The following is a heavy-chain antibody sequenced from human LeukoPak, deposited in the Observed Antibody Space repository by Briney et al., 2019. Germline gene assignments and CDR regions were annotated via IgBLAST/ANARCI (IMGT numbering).Heavy chain of an antibody. CDR3: ARDRTSYYDSRGYTFDY. V-gene: IGHV1-3*04. D-gene: IGHD3-22*01. J-gene: IGHJ4*02. CDR1: GYTFTSYA. Sequence: GALVKVSCKASGYTFTSYAMDWVRQAPGQRLEWMGWINTGNGDTKYSQKFQGRVTITRDTSASTAYMELSSLRSEDTAVYYCARDRTSYYDSRGYTFDYWGQGTLVIVSS. CDR2: INTGNGDT.